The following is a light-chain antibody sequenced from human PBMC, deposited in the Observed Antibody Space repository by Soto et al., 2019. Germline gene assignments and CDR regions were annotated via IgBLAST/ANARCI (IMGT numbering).Light chain of an antibody. V-gene: IGLV2-14*01. J-gene: IGLJ1*01. CDR1: SSDVGGYAY. Sequence: QSTLTQPASVSGSPGQTITISCTGTSSDVGGYAYVSWYQQYPGKVPKLMIFEVNNRPSGVSNRFSGSKSGNTASLTISGLQAEDEADYYCTSYTNSNTYVFGTGTKLTVL. CDR3: TSYTNSNTYV. CDR2: EVN.